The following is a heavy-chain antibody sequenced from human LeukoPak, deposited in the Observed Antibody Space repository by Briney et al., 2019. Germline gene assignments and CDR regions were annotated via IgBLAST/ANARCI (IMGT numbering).Heavy chain of an antibody. J-gene: IGHJ3*02. V-gene: IGHV4-34*01. CDR2: INHSGST. D-gene: IGHD4-17*01. Sequence: PSETLSLTCAVYGGSFSGYYWSWIRQPPGKGLEWIGEINHSGSTNYNPSLKSRVTISVDTSKNQFSLKLSSVTAADTAVYYCASIHDYGDYVDAFDIWGQGTMVTVSS. CDR1: GGSFSGYY. CDR3: ASIHDYGDYVDAFDI.